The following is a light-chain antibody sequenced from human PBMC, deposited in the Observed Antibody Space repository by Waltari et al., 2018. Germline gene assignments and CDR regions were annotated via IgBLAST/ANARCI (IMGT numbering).Light chain of an antibody. CDR1: SPNLGNYY. J-gene: IGLJ2*01. V-gene: IGLV1-47*01. CDR2: RDN. CDR3: AAWDDSLGGSVA. Sequence: QSVLTQPPSASGTPGQRATIPCSGISPNLGNYYLYWYQHPPGTAPKPPFYRDNQRASGVPDRFSVSKSGTSASLAISGLRSEDEADYYCAAWDDSLGGSVAFGGGTKLTVL.